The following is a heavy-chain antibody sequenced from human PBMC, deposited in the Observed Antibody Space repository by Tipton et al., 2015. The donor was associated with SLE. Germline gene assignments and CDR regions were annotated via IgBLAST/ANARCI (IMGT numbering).Heavy chain of an antibody. Sequence: SLRLSCAASGFTFSSYAMHWVRQAPGKGLEWVAVISYDGSNKYYADSVKGRFTISRDNFKNTLYLQMSSLRAEDTAVYYCSVPYYYDSSGDYWGQGTLVTVSS. CDR1: GFTFSSYA. CDR2: ISYDGSNK. D-gene: IGHD3-22*01. J-gene: IGHJ4*02. CDR3: SVPYYYDSSGDY. V-gene: IGHV3-30-3*01.